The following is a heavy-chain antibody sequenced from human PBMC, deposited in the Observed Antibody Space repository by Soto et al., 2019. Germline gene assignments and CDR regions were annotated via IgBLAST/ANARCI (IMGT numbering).Heavy chain of an antibody. V-gene: IGHV4-39*01. D-gene: IGHD5-12*01. CDR2: IYYSGST. CDR1: GGSISSSSYY. CDR3: ARLLRHNYYGMDV. J-gene: IGHJ6*02. Sequence: QLQLQESGPGLVKPSETLSLTCTVSGGSISSSSYYWGWIRQPPGKGLEWIGSIYYSGSTYYNPSLKSRVTISVDTSKNQFSLKLSSVTAADTAVYYCARLLRHNYYGMDVWGQATTVTVSS.